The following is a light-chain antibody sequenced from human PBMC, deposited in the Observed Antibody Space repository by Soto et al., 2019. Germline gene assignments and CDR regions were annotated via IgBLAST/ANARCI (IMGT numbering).Light chain of an antibody. J-gene: IGKJ1*01. CDR3: QQRSSWPRT. V-gene: IGKV3-11*01. CDR2: DAS. Sequence: EIVLTQSPATLSLSPGERATLSCRASQSVSSYLAWYQQKPGQVPRLVIYDASNRATGIPGRFSGSGSGTDFTLTISSLAPEDFGVYYCQQRSSWPRTFGQGTKVEIK. CDR1: QSVSSY.